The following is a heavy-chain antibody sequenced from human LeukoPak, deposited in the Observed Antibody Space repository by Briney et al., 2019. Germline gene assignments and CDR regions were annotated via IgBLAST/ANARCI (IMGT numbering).Heavy chain of an antibody. CDR1: GGSISSYY. Sequence: PSETLSLTCIVSGGSISSYYWSWIRQPPGKGLEWIGHIYYTGSTSYNPSLKSRITISVDPSKNQFSLRLSSVTAADTAVYYCAREASTYYYDSSGYYPNWFDPWGQGTLVTVSS. CDR2: IYYTGST. J-gene: IGHJ5*02. V-gene: IGHV4-59*01. D-gene: IGHD3-22*01. CDR3: AREASTYYYDSSGYYPNWFDP.